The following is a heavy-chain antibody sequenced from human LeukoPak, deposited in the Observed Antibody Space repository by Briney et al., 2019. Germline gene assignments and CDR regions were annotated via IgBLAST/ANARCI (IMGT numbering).Heavy chain of an antibody. CDR1: GYTFTSYD. D-gene: IGHD2-2*02. CDR3: ARGARYRSSTSCYSGDWFDP. CDR2: MNPNSGNT. Sequence: ASVKVSCKASGYTFTSYDINWVRQATGQGLEWMGWMNPNSGNTGYAQKFQGRVTMTRNTSISTAYMELSSLRSEDTAVYYCARGARYRSSTSCYSGDWFDPWGQGTLVTVSS. V-gene: IGHV1-8*01. J-gene: IGHJ5*02.